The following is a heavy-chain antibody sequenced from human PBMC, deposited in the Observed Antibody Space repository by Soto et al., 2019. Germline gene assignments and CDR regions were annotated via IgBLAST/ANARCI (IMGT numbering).Heavy chain of an antibody. D-gene: IGHD3-16*01. V-gene: IGHV4-59*08. CDR2: IYYSGST. J-gene: IGHJ4*02. Sequence: PSETLSLTCTVSGGSISSYYWSWIRQPPGKGLEWIGYIYYSGSTNYNPSLKSRVTISVDTSKNQFSLKLSSVTAADTAVYYCARQGGAHYYFDYWGQGTLVTVS. CDR3: ARQGGAHYYFDY. CDR1: GGSISSYY.